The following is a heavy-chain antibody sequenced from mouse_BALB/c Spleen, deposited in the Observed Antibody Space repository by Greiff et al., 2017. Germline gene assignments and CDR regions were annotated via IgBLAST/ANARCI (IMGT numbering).Heavy chain of an antibody. V-gene: IGHV5-17*02. CDR2: ISSGSSTI. CDR1: GFTFSSFG. J-gene: IGHJ4*01. Sequence: EVQGVESGGGLVQPGGSRKLSCAASGFTFSSFGMHWVRQAPEKGLEWVAYISSGSSTIYYADTVKGRFTISRDNPKNTLFLQMTSLRTEDTAMYYCARYGNYGGAMDYWGQGTSVTVSS. D-gene: IGHD2-1*01. CDR3: ARYGNYGGAMDY.